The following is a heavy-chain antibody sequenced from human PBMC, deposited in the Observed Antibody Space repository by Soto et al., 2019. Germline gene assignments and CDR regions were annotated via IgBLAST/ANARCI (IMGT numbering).Heavy chain of an antibody. J-gene: IGHJ6*02. CDR2: INPSGGST. V-gene: IGHV1-46*03. Sequence: PGGSLRLSCAASGYTFTSYYMHWVRQAPGQGLEWMGIINPSGGSTSYAQKFQGRVTMTRDTSTSTVYMELSSLRSEDTAVYYCARDLVVVPAAIYYYYGMDVWGQGTTVTVSS. CDR3: ARDLVVVPAAIYYYYGMDV. CDR1: GYTFTSYY. D-gene: IGHD2-2*02.